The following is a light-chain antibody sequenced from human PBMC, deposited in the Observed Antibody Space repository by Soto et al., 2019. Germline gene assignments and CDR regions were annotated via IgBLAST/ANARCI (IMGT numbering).Light chain of an antibody. CDR3: QQSYTDLT. CDR2: ATS. J-gene: IGKJ5*01. CDR1: QSISTY. V-gene: IGKV1-39*01. Sequence: DIQMTQSPSSLSASVGDRVTITCRASQSISTYLNWYQQKPGKAPKLLIYATSSLQSGVSSRFSGSGSGTDFTLTISSLQPEDFATYYCQQSYTDLTFGQGTRLEIK.